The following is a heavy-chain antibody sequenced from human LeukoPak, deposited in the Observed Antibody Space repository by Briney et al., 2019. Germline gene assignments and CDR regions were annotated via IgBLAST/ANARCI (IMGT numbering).Heavy chain of an antibody. CDR2: ITRSASYI. D-gene: IGHD3-16*01. CDR3: ARAPRGGVNDAFDI. CDR1: GFSFSTHS. Sequence: PGGSLGLSCAASGFSFSTHSMNWVRQAPGKGVEWVSSITRSASYIYYGDSVKGRFTISRDNAKNSLFLQMNSLRVEHSAVYYCARAPRGGVNDAFDIWGQGTMVTVSS. V-gene: IGHV3-21*01. J-gene: IGHJ3*02.